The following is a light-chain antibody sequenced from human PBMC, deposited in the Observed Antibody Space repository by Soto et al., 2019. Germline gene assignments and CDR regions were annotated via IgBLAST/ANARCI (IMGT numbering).Light chain of an antibody. J-gene: IGKJ1*01. CDR3: QQYGSSPPWT. CDR1: QSVSSSY. V-gene: IGKV3-20*01. Sequence: EIVLTQSPGTLSLSPGERATLSCRASQSVSSSYLAWYQQKPGQAPRLLIYGASSRATGIPDRFSGSGSGTVFTLTISRLEPEDFAVYYCQQYGSSPPWTFGRGTQVEIK. CDR2: GAS.